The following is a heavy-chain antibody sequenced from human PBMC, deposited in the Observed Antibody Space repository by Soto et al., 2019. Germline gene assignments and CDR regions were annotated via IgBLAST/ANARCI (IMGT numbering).Heavy chain of an antibody. D-gene: IGHD3-22*01. CDR2: ISSNGGST. CDR3: ARGTYYYDSQFDP. Sequence: PGGSMRLSCAASGFTFSSYAMRWVRQAPGKGLEYVSAISSNGGSTYYANSVKGRFTISRDNSKNTLYLQMGSLRAEDMAVYYCARGTYYYDSQFDPWGRGTLVTVSS. J-gene: IGHJ5*02. CDR1: GFTFSSYA. V-gene: IGHV3-64*01.